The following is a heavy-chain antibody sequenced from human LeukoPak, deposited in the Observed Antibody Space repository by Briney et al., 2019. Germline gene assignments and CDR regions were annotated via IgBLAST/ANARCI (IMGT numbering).Heavy chain of an antibody. CDR1: GFTFSTYA. V-gene: IGHV3-23*01. Sequence: PGGSLRLSCAASGFTFSTYAMSWVRQAPGKGLEWVSDISGSGGSTYYADSVKGRFTVSRDNTKNTPYLQMSSLRADDTAVYYCARDLGYYDSSGSQDWGQGTLVTVSS. D-gene: IGHD3-22*01. CDR2: ISGSGGST. J-gene: IGHJ4*02. CDR3: ARDLGYYDSSGSQD.